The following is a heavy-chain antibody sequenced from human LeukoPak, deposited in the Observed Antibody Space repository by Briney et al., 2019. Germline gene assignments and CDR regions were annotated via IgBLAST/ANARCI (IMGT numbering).Heavy chain of an antibody. V-gene: IGHV4-34*01. D-gene: IGHD5-18*01. Sequence: PSETLSLTCAVYGGSFSGYYWSWIRQPPGKGLEWIGSIYHSGSTYYNPSLKSRVTISVDTSKNQFSLKLSSVTAADTAVYYCARVGTATYLVQHWGQGTLVTVSS. CDR3: ARVGTATYLVQH. CDR1: GGSFSGYY. CDR2: IYHSGST. J-gene: IGHJ1*01.